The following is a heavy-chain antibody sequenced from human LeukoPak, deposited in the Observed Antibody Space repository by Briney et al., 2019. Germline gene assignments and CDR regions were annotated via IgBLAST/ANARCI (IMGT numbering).Heavy chain of an antibody. Sequence: SVKVSCKASGGTFSSYAISWVRQAPGQVLEWMGGIIPIFGTANYAQKFQGRVTITADETTSTAYMELSSLRSEDTAVYYCARDLGNYYGSGSYYYWGQGTLVTVSS. J-gene: IGHJ4*02. CDR2: IIPIFGTA. V-gene: IGHV1-69*13. D-gene: IGHD3-10*01. CDR1: GGTFSSYA. CDR3: ARDLGNYYGSGSYYY.